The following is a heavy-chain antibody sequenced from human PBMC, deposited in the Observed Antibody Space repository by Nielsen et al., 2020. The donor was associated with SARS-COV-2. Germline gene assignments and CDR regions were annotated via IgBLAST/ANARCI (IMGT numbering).Heavy chain of an antibody. CDR3: ARDDFWSGYYLDY. CDR1: GFTFSSYS. V-gene: IGHV3-48*04. J-gene: IGHJ4*02. CDR2: ISSSGSTI. Sequence: GGSLRLSCAASGFTFSSYSMNWVRQAPGKGLEWVSYISSSGSTIYYADSVKGRFTISRDNAKNSLYLQMNNLRAEDTAVYYCARDDFWSGYYLDYWGQGTLVTVSS. D-gene: IGHD3-3*01.